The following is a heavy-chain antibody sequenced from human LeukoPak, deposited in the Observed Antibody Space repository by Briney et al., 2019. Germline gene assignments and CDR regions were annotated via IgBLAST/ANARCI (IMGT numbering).Heavy chain of an antibody. J-gene: IGHJ4*02. Sequence: PGGSLRLSCAASGFTFSSYGMHWVRQAPGKGLEWVAFIRYDGSNKYYADSVKGRFTISRDNSKNTLYLQMNSLRAEDTAVYYCARVLRFLEWLPQVPYYFDYWGQGTLVTVSS. D-gene: IGHD3-3*01. CDR2: IRYDGSNK. V-gene: IGHV3-30*02. CDR3: ARVLRFLEWLPQVPYYFDY. CDR1: GFTFSSYG.